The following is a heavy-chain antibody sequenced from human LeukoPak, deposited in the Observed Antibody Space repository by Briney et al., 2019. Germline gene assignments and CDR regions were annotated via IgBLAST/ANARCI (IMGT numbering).Heavy chain of an antibody. CDR3: ARVLSGHCTGGTCYAFDF. Sequence: PGGSLRLSCAASGLTFSSDRMNWVRQAPGKGLEWVSSIDGSSSFIYYADSVRGRFTISRDNAKNSLYLQRNSLRAEDTAVYYCARVLSGHCTGGTCYAFDFRGQGTLVTVSS. V-gene: IGHV3-21*01. CDR2: IDGSSSFI. D-gene: IGHD2-15*01. CDR1: GLTFSSDR. J-gene: IGHJ4*02.